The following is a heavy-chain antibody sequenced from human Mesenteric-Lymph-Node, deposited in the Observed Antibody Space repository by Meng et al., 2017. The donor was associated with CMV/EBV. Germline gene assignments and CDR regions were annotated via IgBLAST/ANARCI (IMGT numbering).Heavy chain of an antibody. Sequence: GGSLRLSCAASGFTFSSYAMNWVRQAPGKGLEWVSVIYGGGSDTYYADSVKGRFTISRDNSNNTLYLQMNSLRADDTAFYYCAIDNYGMDVWGQGTTVTVSS. CDR1: GFTFSSYA. CDR3: AIDNYGMDV. V-gene: IGHV3-23*03. J-gene: IGHJ6*02. CDR2: IYGGGSDT.